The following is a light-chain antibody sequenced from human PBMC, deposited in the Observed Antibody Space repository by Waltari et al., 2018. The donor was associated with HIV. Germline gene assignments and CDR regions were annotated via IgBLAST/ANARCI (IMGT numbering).Light chain of an antibody. CDR2: EAS. CDR1: HSIASW. J-gene: IGKJ2*01. V-gene: IGKV1-5*03. Sequence: DIQMTQPPSTLSASVGDRVTITCRASHSIASWLAWYQQKPGTAPKLLIYEASGLETGVPSRFSGSGSVTKFTLTISSLQPDDFATYYCQQYNNYPYTFGQGTKLEI. CDR3: QQYNNYPYT.